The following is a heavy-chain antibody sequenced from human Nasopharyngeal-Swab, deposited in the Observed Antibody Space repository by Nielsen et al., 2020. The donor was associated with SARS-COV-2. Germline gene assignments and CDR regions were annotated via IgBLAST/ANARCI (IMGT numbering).Heavy chain of an antibody. CDR1: GFVFGNYG. D-gene: IGHD7-27*01. CDR2: IWYDGSEK. Sequence: SLKLSCAAPGFVFGNYGMHWVRQAPGKGLEWGSFIWYDGSEKNYADSVKGRFTISRDNSNNTLYLQMNSLRAEETAVYFCARDWSGRLGYGKDGWGQGTTVTVSS. V-gene: IGHV3-33*03. J-gene: IGHJ6*02. CDR3: ARDWSGRLGYGKDG.